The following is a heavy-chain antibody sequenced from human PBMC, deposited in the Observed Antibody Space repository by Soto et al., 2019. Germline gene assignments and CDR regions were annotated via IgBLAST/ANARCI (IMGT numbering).Heavy chain of an antibody. CDR3: AKDGSYYDYVWGTYRYLFDY. J-gene: IGHJ4*02. D-gene: IGHD3-16*02. V-gene: IGHV3-33*06. Sequence: PGGSLRLSCAASGFTFRDYYMSWIRQAPGKGLEWVAVIWYDGSNKYYADSVKGRFTISRDNSKNTLYLQMNSLRAEDTAVYYCAKDGSYYDYVWGTYRYLFDYWGQGALVTVSS. CDR1: GFTFRDYY. CDR2: IWYDGSNK.